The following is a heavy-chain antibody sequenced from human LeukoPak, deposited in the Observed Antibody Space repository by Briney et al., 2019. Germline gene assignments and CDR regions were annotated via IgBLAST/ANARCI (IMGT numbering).Heavy chain of an antibody. Sequence: PGGSLRLSCVASGFTFSSYWMSWVRQAPGKGLEWVANIKQDGSAKYYVDSVKGRFTISRDNTKNSLYLQMNSLRAEDTAVYYCARDTRGESDYWGHGTLVTVSS. D-gene: IGHD2-2*01. CDR3: ARDTRGESDY. CDR1: GFTFSSYW. J-gene: IGHJ4*01. V-gene: IGHV3-7*01. CDR2: IKQDGSAK.